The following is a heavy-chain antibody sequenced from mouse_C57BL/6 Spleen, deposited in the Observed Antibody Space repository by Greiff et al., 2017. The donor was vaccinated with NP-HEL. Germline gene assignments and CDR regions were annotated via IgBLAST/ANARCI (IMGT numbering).Heavy chain of an antibody. V-gene: IGHV2-2*01. Sequence: VMLVESGPGLVQPSQSLSITCTVSGFSLTSYGVHWVRQSPGKGLEWLGVIWSGGSTDYNAAFISRLSISKDNSKSQVFFKMNSLQADDTAIYYCARNMRGWLLGAMDYWGQGTSVTVSS. J-gene: IGHJ4*01. CDR3: ARNMRGWLLGAMDY. CDR1: GFSLTSYG. CDR2: IWSGGST. D-gene: IGHD2-3*01.